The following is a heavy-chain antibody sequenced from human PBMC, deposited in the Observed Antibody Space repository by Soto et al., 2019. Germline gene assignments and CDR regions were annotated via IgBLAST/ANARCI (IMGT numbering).Heavy chain of an antibody. CDR3: ARDVSELAAAAANWFDP. CDR2: INPNSGGT. Sequence: QVQLVQSGAEVKKPGASVKVSCKASGYTFTGYYMHWVRQAPGQGLEWMGWINPNSGGTNYAQKLQGWVTMNRDTSISTAYMELSRLRSDDTAVYYCARDVSELAAAAANWFDPWGQGTLVTVSS. CDR1: GYTFTGYY. V-gene: IGHV1-2*04. D-gene: IGHD6-13*01. J-gene: IGHJ5*02.